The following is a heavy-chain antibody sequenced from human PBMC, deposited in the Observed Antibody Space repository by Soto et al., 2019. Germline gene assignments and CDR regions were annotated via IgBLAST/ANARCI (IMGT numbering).Heavy chain of an antibody. CDR1: GYTFTSYG. V-gene: IGHV1-18*04. CDR2: ISAYNGNT. D-gene: IGHD3-22*01. Sequence: QVQLVQSGAEVKKPGASVKVSCKASGYTFTSYGISWVRQAPGQGLEWMGWISAYNGNTNYAQKLQGRVTMTTDTSTSTAYMELRSLRSDDTAVYYCAGDRVTMIVVVTHYYGMDVWGQGTTVTFSS. CDR3: AGDRVTMIVVVTHYYGMDV. J-gene: IGHJ6*02.